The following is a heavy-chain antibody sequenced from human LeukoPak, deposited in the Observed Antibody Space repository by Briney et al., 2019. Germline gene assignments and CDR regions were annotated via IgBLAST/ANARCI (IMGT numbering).Heavy chain of an antibody. V-gene: IGHV1-46*01. CDR1: GYTFTSYY. CDR3: ARVLNMVRGVTILGY. J-gene: IGHJ4*02. Sequence: ASVKVSCKASGYTFTSYYMHWVRQAPGQGLEWMGIINPSGGSTSYAQKFQGRVTMTRDTSTSTVYMELSSLGSEDTAVYYCARVLNMVRGVTILGYWGQGTLVTVSS. CDR2: INPSGGST. D-gene: IGHD3-10*01.